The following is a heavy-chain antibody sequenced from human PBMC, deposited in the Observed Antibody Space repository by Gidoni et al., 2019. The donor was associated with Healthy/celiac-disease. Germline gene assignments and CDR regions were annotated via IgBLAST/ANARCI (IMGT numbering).Heavy chain of an antibody. CDR3: AKLKRQNGYYFALY. Sequence: VQLVESGGGLVQPGGSLRLSCAASGFTFSSYAMSWVRQAPGTGLVWVSAISGSGGSTDYADSVKGRFTISRDNSKNTLYLQMNSLRAEDTAVYYCAKLKRQNGYYFALYWGQGTLVTVSS. D-gene: IGHD5-18*01. V-gene: IGHV3-23*04. CDR2: ISGSGGST. CDR1: GFTFSSYA. J-gene: IGHJ4*02.